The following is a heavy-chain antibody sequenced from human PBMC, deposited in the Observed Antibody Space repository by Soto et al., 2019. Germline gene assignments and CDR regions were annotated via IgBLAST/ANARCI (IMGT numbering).Heavy chain of an antibody. CDR1: GGSISSSNW. D-gene: IGHD4-17*01. CDR2: IYHSGST. V-gene: IGHV4-4*02. CDR3: AREVSNDYGDPVPYYYGMDV. J-gene: IGHJ6*02. Sequence: SETLSLTCAVSGGSISSSNWWSWVRQPPGKGLEWIGEIYHSGSTNYNPSLKSRVTISVDKSKNQFSLKLSILRSEDTAVYYCAREVSNDYGDPVPYYYGMDVWGQGTTVTVSS.